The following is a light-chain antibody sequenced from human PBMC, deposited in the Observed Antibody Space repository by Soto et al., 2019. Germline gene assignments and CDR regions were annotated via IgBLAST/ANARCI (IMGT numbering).Light chain of an antibody. CDR2: GVN. Sequence: QSALTQPPSASGSPGQSVTISCTGTSSDVGAYNHVSWYQQHPGKAPKLMIYGVNKRPSGVPDRFSGSKSGNTASQTVSGLQAEDEADYYCSSYAGNTDVVFGGGTKLTVL. J-gene: IGLJ2*01. CDR3: SSYAGNTDVV. CDR1: SSDVGAYNH. V-gene: IGLV2-8*01.